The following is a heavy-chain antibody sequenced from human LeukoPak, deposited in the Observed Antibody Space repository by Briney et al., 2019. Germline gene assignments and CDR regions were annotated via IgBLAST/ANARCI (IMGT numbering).Heavy chain of an antibody. CDR2: ISVYNGKT. CDR1: GYTFSNYG. J-gene: IGHJ4*02. D-gene: IGHD6-6*01. Sequence: ASVKVSCKASGYTFSNYGISWVRQAPGQGLEWMGWISVYNGKTNYAQKLQGRFTMTTDTSTSTAYMELRSLRSDDTAVYYCARDQGVIAARGDYWGQGTLVTASS. CDR3: ARDQGVIAARGDY. V-gene: IGHV1-18*01.